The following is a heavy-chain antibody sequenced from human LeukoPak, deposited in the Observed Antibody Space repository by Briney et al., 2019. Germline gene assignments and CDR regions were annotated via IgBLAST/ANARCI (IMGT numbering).Heavy chain of an antibody. J-gene: IGHJ6*03. CDR1: GGTFSSYA. CDR2: IIPIFGTA. CDR3: ATSPKQLRGDYYYMDV. V-gene: IGHV1-69*06. Sequence: ASVKVSCKASGGTFSSYAISWVRQAPGQGLEWMGGIIPIFGTANYAQKFQGRVTITADKSTSTAYMELSSLRSEDTAVYYCATSPKQLRGDYYYMDVWGKGTTVTVSS. D-gene: IGHD5-18*01.